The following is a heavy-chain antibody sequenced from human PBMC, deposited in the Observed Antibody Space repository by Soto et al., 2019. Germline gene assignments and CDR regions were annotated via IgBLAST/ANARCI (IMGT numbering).Heavy chain of an antibody. CDR3: ARRGYSSSWYGAGYYYGMDV. CDR1: GYTFTSYG. CDR2: LSAYNGNT. D-gene: IGHD6-13*01. J-gene: IGHJ6*02. V-gene: IGHV1-18*04. Sequence: QVQLVQSGAEVKKPGASVKVSCKASGYTFTSYGISWVRQAPGQGLEWMGWLSAYNGNTNYAQKLQGRVTMTTDTSTSTAYMELRSLRSDDTAVYYCARRGYSSSWYGAGYYYGMDVWGQGTTVTVSS.